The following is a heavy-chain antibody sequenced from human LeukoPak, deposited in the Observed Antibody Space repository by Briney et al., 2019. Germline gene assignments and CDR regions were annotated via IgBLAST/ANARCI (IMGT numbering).Heavy chain of an antibody. J-gene: IGHJ3*02. CDR2: IYHSGST. CDR3: TRSTNLEAFDI. V-gene: IGHV4-30-2*02. Sequence: SETLSLTCAVSGDSISSGGYSWSWIRQPPGKGLEWIGYIYHSGSTYYNPSLKSRVTISVDTSKNQCSLKLSSVTTADTAVYYCTRSTNLEAFDIWGQGTMVTVSS. D-gene: IGHD2-8*01. CDR1: GDSISSGGYS.